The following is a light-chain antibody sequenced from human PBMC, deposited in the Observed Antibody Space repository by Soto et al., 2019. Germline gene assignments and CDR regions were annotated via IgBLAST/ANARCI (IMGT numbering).Light chain of an antibody. CDR1: SSELAIYNY. V-gene: IGLV2-14*01. CDR2: QVT. J-gene: IGLJ1*01. Sequence: QSVLAQPASGCGSPGQSITISCTGTSSELAIYNYVSWYQQQPGKAPKLMIYQVTNRPSGVSNRFSGSRSGNTASLTISGLQAEDEAHYYCSSYPDSSNHVPGTGTKGTVL. CDR3: SSYPDSSNHV.